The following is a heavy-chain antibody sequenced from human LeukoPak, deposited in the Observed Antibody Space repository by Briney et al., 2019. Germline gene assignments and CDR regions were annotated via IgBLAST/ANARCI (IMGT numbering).Heavy chain of an antibody. CDR3: AKDFTALAVAGTPSYY. Sequence: HPGGSLRLSCAASGFTFSSYAMSWVRQAPGKGLEWVSAISGSGGSTYYADSVKGRFTISRDNSKNTLYLQMNSLRAEDTAVYYCAKDFTALAVAGTPSYYWGQGTLVTVSS. CDR1: GFTFSSYA. CDR2: ISGSGGST. D-gene: IGHD6-19*01. J-gene: IGHJ4*02. V-gene: IGHV3-23*01.